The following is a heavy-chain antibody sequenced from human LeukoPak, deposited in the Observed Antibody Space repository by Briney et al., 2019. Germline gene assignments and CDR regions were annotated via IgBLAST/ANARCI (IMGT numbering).Heavy chain of an antibody. CDR3: AKDQDTAMVMGDY. Sequence: GGSLRLSCAASGFTFSSYAMSWVRQAPGKGLEWVSAISGSGGSTCYADSVKGRFAISRDNSKNTLYLQMNSLRAEDTAVYYCAKDQDTAMVMGDYWGQGTLVTVSS. D-gene: IGHD5-18*01. V-gene: IGHV3-23*01. CDR2: ISGSGGST. CDR1: GFTFSSYA. J-gene: IGHJ4*02.